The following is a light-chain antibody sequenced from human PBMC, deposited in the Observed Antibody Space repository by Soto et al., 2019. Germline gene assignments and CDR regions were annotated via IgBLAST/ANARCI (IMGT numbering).Light chain of an antibody. CDR3: QQYGSSLT. J-gene: IGKJ4*01. Sequence: KKSPGTLSLAPRERATLSCMASQSVSSNYLAWYHQKPGQAPRLLIYGASSRATGIPDRFSGSGSGTDFTLTISALEPEDFAVYYCQQYGSSLTVGGGTKVDI. CDR1: QSVSSNY. V-gene: IGKV3-20*01. CDR2: GAS.